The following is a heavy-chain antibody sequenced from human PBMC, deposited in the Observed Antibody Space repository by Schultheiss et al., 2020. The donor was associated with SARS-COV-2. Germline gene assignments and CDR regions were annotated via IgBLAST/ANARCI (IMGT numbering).Heavy chain of an antibody. CDR3: AKDFAAGSPYYFDY. Sequence: GGSLRLSCAASGFTLSSYWMHWVRQAPGKGLVWLSRINSDGSSTSYADSVKGRFTMSRDNSKNTVYLQMDSLRAEDTALYYCAKDFAAGSPYYFDYWGQGTLVTVSS. D-gene: IGHD6-13*01. J-gene: IGHJ4*02. CDR2: INSDGSST. V-gene: IGHV3-74*01. CDR1: GFTLSSYW.